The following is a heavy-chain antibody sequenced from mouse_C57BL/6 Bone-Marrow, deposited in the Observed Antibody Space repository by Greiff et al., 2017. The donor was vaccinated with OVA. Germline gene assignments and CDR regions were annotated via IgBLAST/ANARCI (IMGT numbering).Heavy chain of an antibody. V-gene: IGHV1-61*01. J-gene: IGHJ4*01. CDR3: TTYGSRVPMDY. CDR2: IYPSDSET. Sequence: QVQLQQPGAELVRPGSSVKLSCKASGYTFTSYWMDWVKQRPGQGLEWIGNIYPSDSETHYNQKFKDKATLTVDKSSSTAYMQLSSLTSEDSAVYYCTTYGSRVPMDYWGQGTSVTVSS. CDR1: GYTFTSYW. D-gene: IGHD1-1*01.